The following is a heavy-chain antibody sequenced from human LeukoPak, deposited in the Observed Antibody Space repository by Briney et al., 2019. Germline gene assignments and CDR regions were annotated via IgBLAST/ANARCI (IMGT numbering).Heavy chain of an antibody. CDR1: GYTFTSYG. CDR3: ARDYGAYYAEYFQH. Sequence: GASVKVSCKASGYTFTSYGISWVRQAPGQGLEWMGWISAYNGNTNYAQKLQGRVTMTTDTSTSTAYMELRSLRSDDTAVYYCARDYGAYYAEYFQHWGQGTLVTVSS. CDR2: ISAYNGNT. J-gene: IGHJ1*01. D-gene: IGHD4-17*01. V-gene: IGHV1-18*01.